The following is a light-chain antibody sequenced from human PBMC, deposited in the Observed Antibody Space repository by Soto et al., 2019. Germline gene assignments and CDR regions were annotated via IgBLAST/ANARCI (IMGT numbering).Light chain of an antibody. CDR3: QQYDNYPLT. J-gene: IGKJ4*01. CDR2: EAS. CDR1: QSINNW. V-gene: IGKV1-5*01. Sequence: IEMAHSATSLSVSVGDRVSITCLASQSINNWLAWYQQKPGKAPKFLIYEASNLESGVPSRFSGSASGTEFTLTISSLQPDDFATYYCQQYDNYPLTFGGGTKVDIK.